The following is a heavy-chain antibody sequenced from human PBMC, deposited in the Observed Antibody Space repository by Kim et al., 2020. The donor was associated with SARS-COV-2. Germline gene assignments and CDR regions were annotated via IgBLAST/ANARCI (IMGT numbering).Heavy chain of an antibody. D-gene: IGHD3-16*01. J-gene: IGHJ4*02. V-gene: IGHV3-21*01. Sequence: GGSLRLSCAASGFTFSSYSMNWVRQAPGKGLEWVSSISSSSSYIYYADSVKGRFTISRDNAKNSLYLQMNSLRAEDTAVYYCARDLAVSLRIMYYFDYWGQGTLVTVSS. CDR1: GFTFSSYS. CDR3: ARDLAVSLRIMYYFDY. CDR2: ISSSSSYI.